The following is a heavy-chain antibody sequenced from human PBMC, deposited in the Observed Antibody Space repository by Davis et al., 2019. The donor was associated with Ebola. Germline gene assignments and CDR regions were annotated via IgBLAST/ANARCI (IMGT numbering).Heavy chain of an antibody. CDR3: AREAALTLGAFDY. CDR2: INPNSGGT. CDR1: GYTFTGYY. D-gene: IGHD7-27*01. Sequence: ASVKVSCKASGYTFTGYYMHWVRQAPGQGLEWMGWINPNSGGTNYAQKFQGWVTMTRDTSASTAYMELSSLRSEDTAVYYCAREAALTLGAFDYWGQGTLVTVSS. V-gene: IGHV1-2*04. J-gene: IGHJ4*02.